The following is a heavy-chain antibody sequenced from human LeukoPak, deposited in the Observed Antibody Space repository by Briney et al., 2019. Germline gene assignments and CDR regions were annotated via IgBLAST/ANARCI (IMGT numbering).Heavy chain of an antibody. Sequence: PGGSLRLSCAASGFTFSSYWMSWVRQAPGKGLEWVANIKQDGSEKYYVDSVKGRFTISRDNAKNSLYLQMKSLRTEDTAVYYCARWAYANCFDYWGQGTLVTVSS. V-gene: IGHV3-7*03. J-gene: IGHJ4*02. CDR1: GFTFSSYW. D-gene: IGHD2-8*01. CDR2: IKQDGSEK. CDR3: ARWAYANCFDY.